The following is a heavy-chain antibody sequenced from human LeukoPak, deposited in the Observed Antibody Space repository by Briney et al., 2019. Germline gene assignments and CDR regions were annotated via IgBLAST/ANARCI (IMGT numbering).Heavy chain of an antibody. CDR2: INPNSGGT. J-gene: IGHJ4*02. Sequence: LGGRRVIEQKLKKMGWINPNSGGTNYAQKFQGWVTMTRDTSISTAYMELSRLRSDDTAVYYCARAPVLRYFDDTYYFDYWGQGTLVTVSS. D-gene: IGHD3-9*01. V-gene: IGHV1-2*04. CDR3: ARAPVLRYFDDTYYFDY.